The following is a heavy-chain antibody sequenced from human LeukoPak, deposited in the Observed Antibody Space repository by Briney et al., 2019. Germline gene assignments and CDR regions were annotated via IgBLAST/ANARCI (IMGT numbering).Heavy chain of an antibody. CDR2: ISGSGGST. Sequence: QSGGSLRLSCAASGFAFSSYAMSWVRQAPGKGLEWVSAISGSGGSTYYADSVKGRFTISRDNSKNTLYLQMNSLRAEDTAVYYCASKRGPMAIVVVGIDYWGQGTLVTVSS. CDR1: GFAFSSYA. V-gene: IGHV3-23*01. D-gene: IGHD3-22*01. J-gene: IGHJ4*02. CDR3: ASKRGPMAIVVVGIDY.